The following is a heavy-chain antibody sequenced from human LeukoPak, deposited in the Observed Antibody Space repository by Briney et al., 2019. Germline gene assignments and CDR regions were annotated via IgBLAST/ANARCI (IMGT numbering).Heavy chain of an antibody. D-gene: IGHD3-22*01. V-gene: IGHV3-21*01. Sequence: PGESLRLSCAASGFTFVSYTMNWFRQAPGKGLEWVSSISSTSTYIYYADSVKGRFTISRDDARNTLFLQMNSLRAEDTAVYYCARSRDSSGYPDAFDFWGQGTMVTVST. CDR3: ARSRDSSGYPDAFDF. CDR1: GFTFVSYT. J-gene: IGHJ3*01. CDR2: ISSTSTYI.